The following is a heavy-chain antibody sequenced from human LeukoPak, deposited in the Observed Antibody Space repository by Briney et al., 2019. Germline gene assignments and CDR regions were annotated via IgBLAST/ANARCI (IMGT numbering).Heavy chain of an antibody. D-gene: IGHD6-13*01. CDR1: GGSISSSSYY. J-gene: IGHJ4*02. V-gene: IGHV4-39*07. CDR3: ARGEQQLSHDY. CDR2: IYYSGST. Sequence: SETLSLTCTVSGGSISSSSYYWGWIRQPPGKGLEWIGSIYYSGSTYYNPSLKSRVTISVDTSKNQFSLKLSSVTAADTAVYYCARGEQQLSHDYWGQGTLVTVSS.